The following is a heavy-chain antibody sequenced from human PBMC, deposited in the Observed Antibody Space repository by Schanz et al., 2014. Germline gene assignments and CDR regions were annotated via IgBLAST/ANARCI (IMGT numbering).Heavy chain of an antibody. CDR1: GGSISSGGYS. V-gene: IGHV4-30-4*07. CDR3: YGMDV. J-gene: IGHJ6*02. CDR2: IFFRGST. Sequence: QVQLQESGPGLVKPSQTLSLTCAVSGGSISSGGYSWSWIRQPPGKGLEWIGYIFFRGSTSYNPSLKSRVTISIDTSKTQFSLRLTAVTAADTAVYYCYGMDVWGQGTTVTVSS.